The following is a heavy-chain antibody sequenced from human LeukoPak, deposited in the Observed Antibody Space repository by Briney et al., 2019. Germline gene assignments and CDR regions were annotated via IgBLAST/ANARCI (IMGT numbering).Heavy chain of an antibody. CDR1: ADTFTSYY. D-gene: IGHD1-14*01. CDR2: LDPNNGDT. J-gene: IGHJ3*02. V-gene: IGHV1-2*02. Sequence: ASVKVSCKASADTFTSYYLHRVRQAPGQGFQWMGWLDPNNGDTEYAQKFQGRVTMTRDRSISTAYMDLGRLTSDDTAVYYCARRSRNGLDAFDIWGQGTMVTVSS. CDR3: ARRSRNGLDAFDI.